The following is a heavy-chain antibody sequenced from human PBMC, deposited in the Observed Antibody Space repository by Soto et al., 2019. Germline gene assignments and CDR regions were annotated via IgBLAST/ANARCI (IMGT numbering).Heavy chain of an antibody. CDR2: INPSGGRT. J-gene: IGHJ6*02. CDR1: GYTFTSYY. CDR3: ATSHMVRGVITLGYYYYGMDV. V-gene: IGHV1-46*01. D-gene: IGHD3-10*01. Sequence: ASVKVSCKASGYTFTSYYMHWVRQAPGQGLEWMGGINPSGGRTSYAQKFQGRVTMTEDTSTSTAYMELSSLRSEDTAVYYCATSHMVRGVITLGYYYYGMDVWGQGTTVTVSS.